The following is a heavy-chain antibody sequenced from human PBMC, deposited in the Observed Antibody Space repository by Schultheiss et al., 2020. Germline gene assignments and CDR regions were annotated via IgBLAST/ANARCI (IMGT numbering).Heavy chain of an antibody. CDR2: IIPIFGTA. CDR1: GYTFTSYG. CDR3: ARPDIVVVPAAMVPDYYYYYGMDV. D-gene: IGHD2-2*01. V-gene: IGHV1-69*13. J-gene: IGHJ6*02. Sequence: SVKVSCKASGYTFTSYGISWVRQAPGQRLEWMGGIIPIFGTANYAQKFQGRVTITADESTSTAYMELSRLRSEDTAVYYCARPDIVVVPAAMVPDYYYYYGMDVWGQGTTVTVS.